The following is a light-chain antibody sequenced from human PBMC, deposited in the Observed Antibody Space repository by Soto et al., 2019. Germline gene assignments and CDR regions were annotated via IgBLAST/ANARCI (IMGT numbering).Light chain of an antibody. Sequence: EIVLTQSPGTLSLSPGERATLSCRASQSVSSTYLAWYQQKPGQAPRLLIYGVSSRATGIPDRFSGSGSGTDFALTISRLEPEDFALYYCQQYSSSPLMFGGGTKVEIQ. CDR3: QQYSSSPLM. CDR2: GVS. J-gene: IGKJ4*02. V-gene: IGKV3-20*01. CDR1: QSVSSTY.